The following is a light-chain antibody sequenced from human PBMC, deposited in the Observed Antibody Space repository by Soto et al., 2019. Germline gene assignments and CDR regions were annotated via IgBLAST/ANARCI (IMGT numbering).Light chain of an antibody. CDR2: EGS. J-gene: IGLJ2*01. CDR1: SSDVGSYNL. V-gene: IGLV2-23*03. Sequence: QSALTQPASVSGSPGQSITISCTGTSSDVGSYNLVSWYQPHPGKAPKLMIYEGSKRPSGVSNRFSGSKSGNTASLTISGLQAEDEADYYCCSYAGSSPVVVFGGGTKLTVL. CDR3: CSYAGSSPVVV.